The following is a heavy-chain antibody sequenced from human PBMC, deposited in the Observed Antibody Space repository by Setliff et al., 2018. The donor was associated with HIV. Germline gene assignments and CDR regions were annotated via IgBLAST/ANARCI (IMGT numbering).Heavy chain of an antibody. V-gene: IGHV4-59*11. D-gene: IGHD4-4*01. CDR2: IYLGETT. Sequence: SETLSLTCTVSSGYMSGHFWTWIRQTPGEGLEWIGNIYLGETTNYNPSLKSRATISVDTSKNQFSLKLSSVTAADTAVYYCARVDPSYDYSNYWGQGTLVTVSS. CDR1: SGYMSGHF. J-gene: IGHJ4*02. CDR3: ARVDPSYDYSNY.